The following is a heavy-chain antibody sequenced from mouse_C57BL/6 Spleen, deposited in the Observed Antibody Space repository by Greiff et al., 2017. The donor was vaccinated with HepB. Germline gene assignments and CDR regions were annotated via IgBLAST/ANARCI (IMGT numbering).Heavy chain of an antibody. CDR2: INPNNGGT. CDR1: GYTFTDYN. CDR3: ASENGLFDY. V-gene: IGHV1-22*01. Sequence: VQLQQSGPELVKPGASVKMSCKASGYTFTDYNMHWVKQSHGKSLEWIGYINPNNGGTSYNQKFKGKATLTVNTSSSTAYMELRSLTSEDSAVYYCASENGLFDYWGQGTTLTVAS. J-gene: IGHJ2*01. D-gene: IGHD2-2*01.